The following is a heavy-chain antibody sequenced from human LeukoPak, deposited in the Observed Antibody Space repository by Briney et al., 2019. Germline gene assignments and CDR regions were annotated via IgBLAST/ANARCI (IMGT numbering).Heavy chain of an antibody. CDR3: ARFRDYGDYTSYYYYYMDV. D-gene: IGHD4-17*01. Sequence: GGSLRLSCAASGFTFSSYSMNWVRQAPGEGLEWVSSISSSSSYIYYADSVKGRFTISRDNAKNSLYLQMNSLRAEDTAVYYCARFRDYGDYTSYYYYYMDVWGKGTTVTVSS. V-gene: IGHV3-21*01. CDR2: ISSSSSYI. CDR1: GFTFSSYS. J-gene: IGHJ6*03.